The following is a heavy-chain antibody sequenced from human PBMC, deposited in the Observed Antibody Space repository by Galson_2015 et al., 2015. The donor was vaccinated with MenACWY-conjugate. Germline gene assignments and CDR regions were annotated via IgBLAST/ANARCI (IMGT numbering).Heavy chain of an antibody. CDR2: INPSSGTT. V-gene: IGHV1-46*01. D-gene: IGHD2-15*01. CDR3: AGRNSSGGRGDFDY. CDR1: GYTSTTDS. Sequence: SVKVSCKASGYTSTTDSIHWVRQAPGQGLEWMGRINPSSGTTTYAQKFQGRVTMTRDTSYMELYSLRSEDTAVYYCAGRNSSGGRGDFDYWGQGTLVT. J-gene: IGHJ4*02.